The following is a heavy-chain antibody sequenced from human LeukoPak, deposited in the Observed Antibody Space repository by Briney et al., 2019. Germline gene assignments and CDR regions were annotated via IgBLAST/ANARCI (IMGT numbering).Heavy chain of an antibody. D-gene: IGHD5-12*01. CDR2: ISSSSSSI. Sequence: GGSLRLSCAASGFTFSSYGMNWVRQAPGKGLEWVSHISSSSSSIYYADSVKARFTISRDNAKDSLSLQMNSLRAEDTAVYYCVRDGGVSGYDLLDYWGQGALVTVSS. V-gene: IGHV3-48*04. J-gene: IGHJ4*02. CDR1: GFTFSSYG. CDR3: VRDGGVSGYDLLDY.